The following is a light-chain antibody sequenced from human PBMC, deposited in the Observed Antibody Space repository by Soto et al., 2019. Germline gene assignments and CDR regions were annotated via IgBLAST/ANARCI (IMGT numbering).Light chain of an antibody. Sequence: DIVMTQSPDSLAVSLGERATINCKSSQSVFYSSNNKNYLAWYQQKPGQPPKLLIYWASTRESGVPDRFSGSGSGTDFTLTISSLQAEDVEVYYCQQYYTIPITFGQGTRLESK. CDR1: QSVFYSSNNKNY. V-gene: IGKV4-1*01. CDR3: QQYYTIPIT. CDR2: WAS. J-gene: IGKJ5*01.